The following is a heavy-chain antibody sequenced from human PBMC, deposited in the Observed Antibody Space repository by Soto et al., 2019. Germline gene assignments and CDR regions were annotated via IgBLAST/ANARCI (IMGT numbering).Heavy chain of an antibody. CDR3: FRGGVTSRTFDY. D-gene: IGHD3-16*01. CDR1: GYIIKNYW. J-gene: IGHJ4*02. Sequence: AGESLKISCKASGYIIKNYWIGWVRQMPGQGLEWMGIIFPDDSDTRYSPSFQGHVTISVDKSISTAYVQWSSLKASDSAIYYCFRGGVTSRTFDYWGQGTLVTVS. V-gene: IGHV5-51*01. CDR2: IFPDDSDT.